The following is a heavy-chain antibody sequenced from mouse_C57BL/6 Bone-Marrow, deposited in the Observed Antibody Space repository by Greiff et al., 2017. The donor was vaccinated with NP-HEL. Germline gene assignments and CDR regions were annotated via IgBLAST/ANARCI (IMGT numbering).Heavy chain of an antibody. CDR3: ARRGNPFAY. CDR2: IDPSDSYT. J-gene: IGHJ3*01. Sequence: QQSCKASGYTFTSYWMQWVKQRPGQGLEWIGEIDPSDSYTNYNQKFKGKATLTVDTSSSTAYMQLSSLTSEDSAVYYCARRGNPFAYWGQGTLVTVSA. V-gene: IGHV1-50*01. D-gene: IGHD2-1*01. CDR1: GYTFTSYW.